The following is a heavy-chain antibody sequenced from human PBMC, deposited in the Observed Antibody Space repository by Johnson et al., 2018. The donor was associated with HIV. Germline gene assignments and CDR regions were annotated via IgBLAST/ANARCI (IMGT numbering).Heavy chain of an antibody. CDR2: ISYDGSNK. CDR1: GFIFSDFG. CDR3: ARGLNCTNGVCYTWAFDI. D-gene: IGHD2-8*01. V-gene: IGHV3-30*03. J-gene: IGHJ3*02. Sequence: QVQVVESGGTVVQPGRSLRLSCAASGFIFSDFGMHWVRQAPGKGLEWVTVISYDGSNKYYADSVKGRFTISRDHSKNTLYLQMNSLRAEDTAVYYCARGLNCTNGVCYTWAFDIWGQGTMVTVSS.